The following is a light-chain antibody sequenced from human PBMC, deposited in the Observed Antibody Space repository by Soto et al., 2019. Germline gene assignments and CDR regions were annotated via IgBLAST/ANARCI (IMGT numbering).Light chain of an antibody. J-gene: IGKJ1*01. CDR3: QQYDSSPWT. CDR2: GAS. CDR1: QSVSSSY. V-gene: IGKV3-20*01. Sequence: EFVLTQSPGTLSLSPGERATLSCRASQSVSSSYLAWYQQKPGQSPRLLIYGASNRASGISDRFSGSGSGTDFTLTIYRLEPEDFAVYYCQQYDSSPWTFGQGTRWIS.